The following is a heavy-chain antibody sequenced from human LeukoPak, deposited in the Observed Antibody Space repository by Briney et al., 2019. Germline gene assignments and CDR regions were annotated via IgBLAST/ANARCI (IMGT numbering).Heavy chain of an antibody. V-gene: IGHV3-23*01. CDR1: GFTFSSYA. J-gene: IGHJ3*02. D-gene: IGHD3-10*01. CDR2: ISGSGGST. CDR3: TRLGSGTVAFDI. Sequence: GGSLRLSCAASGFTFSSYAMSWVRQAPGEGLEWVSAISGSGGSTYYADSVKGRFTISRDNSKNTLYLQMNSLRDEDTAVYYCTRLGSGTVAFDIWGQGTVVTVPS.